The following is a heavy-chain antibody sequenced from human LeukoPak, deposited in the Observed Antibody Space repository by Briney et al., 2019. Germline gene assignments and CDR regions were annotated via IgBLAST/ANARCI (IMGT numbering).Heavy chain of an antibody. CDR1: GYSFTSYW. CDR3: AKMGLGALTADAFDI. V-gene: IGHV5-51*01. CDR2: VSPGDSDT. Sequence: GESLKISCKGSGYSFTSYWIGWVRQMPGKGLEWMGNVSPGDSDTRYIPSFQGQFTISADKSITTAYLQWSSLKASDTATYFCAKMGLGALTADAFDIWGQGTTVIVSS. D-gene: IGHD1-14*01. J-gene: IGHJ3*02.